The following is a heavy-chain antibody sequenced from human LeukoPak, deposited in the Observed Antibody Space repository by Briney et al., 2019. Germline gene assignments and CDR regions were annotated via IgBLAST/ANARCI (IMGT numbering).Heavy chain of an antibody. CDR2: ISGSGGST. D-gene: IGHD3-22*01. CDR3: AREIGPHYYDSTPDAFDI. V-gene: IGHV3-21*01. Sequence: DPGGSLRLSCAASGFTFSSYSMSWVRQAPGKGLEWVSAISGSGGSTYYADSVKGRFTISRDNAKNSLYLQMNSLRAEDTAVYYCAREIGPHYYDSTPDAFDIWGQGTMVTVSS. CDR1: GFTFSSYS. J-gene: IGHJ3*02.